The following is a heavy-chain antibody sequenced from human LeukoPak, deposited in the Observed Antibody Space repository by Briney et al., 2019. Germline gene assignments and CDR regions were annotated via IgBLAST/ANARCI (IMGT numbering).Heavy chain of an antibody. V-gene: IGHV1-18*01. CDR1: GYTFTSYG. Sequence: GALVKVSCKASGYTFTSYGISWVRQAPGQGLEWMGWISAYNGNTNYAQKLQGRVTMTTDTSTSTAYMELRSLRSDDTAVYYCARVGPRGYCSSTSCYLDAFDIWGQGTMVTVSS. CDR2: ISAYNGNT. J-gene: IGHJ3*02. CDR3: ARVGPRGYCSSTSCYLDAFDI. D-gene: IGHD2-2*01.